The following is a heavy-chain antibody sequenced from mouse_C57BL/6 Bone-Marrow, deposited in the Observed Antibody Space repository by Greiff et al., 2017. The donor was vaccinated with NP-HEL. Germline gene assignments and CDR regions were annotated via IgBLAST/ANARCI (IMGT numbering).Heavy chain of an antibody. V-gene: IGHV5-6*01. CDR2: ISSGGSYT. D-gene: IGHD2-5*01. J-gene: IGHJ3*01. CDR3: ARSYYSNGFAY. CDR1: GFTFSSYG. Sequence: EVQLVESGGDLVKPGGSLKLSCAASGFTFSSYGMSWVRQTPDKRLEWVATISSGGSYTYYPDSVKGRFTISRDNAKNTLYLQMSSLKSEDTAMYYCARSYYSNGFAYWGQGTLVTVSA.